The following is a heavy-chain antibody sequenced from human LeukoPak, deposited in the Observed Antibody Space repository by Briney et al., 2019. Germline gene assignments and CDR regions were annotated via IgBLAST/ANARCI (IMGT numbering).Heavy chain of an antibody. CDR2: MNPNSGNT. CDR3: ARGVRDIVVVVAAQYYYYGMDV. V-gene: IGHV1-8*01. Sequence: ASVKASCKASGYTFTSYDINWVRQATGQGLEWMGWMNPNSGNTGYAQKFQGRVTMTRNTSISTAYMELSSLRSEDTAVYYCARGVRDIVVVVAAQYYYYGMDVWGQGTTVTVSS. CDR1: GYTFTSYD. D-gene: IGHD2-15*01. J-gene: IGHJ6*02.